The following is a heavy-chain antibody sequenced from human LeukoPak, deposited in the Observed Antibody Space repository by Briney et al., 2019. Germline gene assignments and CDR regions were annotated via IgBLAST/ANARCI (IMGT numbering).Heavy chain of an antibody. Sequence: PGRSLRLSFAASGFTFVDYAMHSVRHAAGKGLEWVSLMSWDGGSTYYADSVKGRFTISRDNSKNSLYLQMNSLRAEDTALYYCAKAQLGYYYYYMDVWGKGTTVTVSS. CDR2: MSWDGGST. V-gene: IGHV3-43D*03. J-gene: IGHJ6*03. D-gene: IGHD5-18*01. CDR3: AKAQLGYYYYYMDV. CDR1: GFTFVDYA.